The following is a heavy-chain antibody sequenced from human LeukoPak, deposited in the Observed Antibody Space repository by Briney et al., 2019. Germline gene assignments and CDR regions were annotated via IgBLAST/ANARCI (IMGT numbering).Heavy chain of an antibody. J-gene: IGHJ4*02. CDR2: IYTSGST. D-gene: IGHD3-16*01. CDR1: GGSISSGSYY. V-gene: IGHV4-61*02. CDR3: AKGTLTGGNGDY. Sequence: SETLSLTCTVSGGSISSGSYYWSWIRQPAGKGLEWIGRIYTSGSTNYNPSLKSRVTISVDTSKNQFSLKLSSVTAADTAVYYCAKGTLTGGNGDYWGQGTLVTVSS.